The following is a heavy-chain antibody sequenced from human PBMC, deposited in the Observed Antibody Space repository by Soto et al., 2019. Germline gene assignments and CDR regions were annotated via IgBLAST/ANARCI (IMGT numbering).Heavy chain of an antibody. CDR1: GFTFSSYS. CDR2: ISSSSSYI. Sequence: SLRLSCSASGFTFSSYSMNCVRQAPGTGLEWVSSISSSSSYIYYADSVKGRFTISRDNAKNSLYLQMNSLRAEDTAVYYCARDIDYYDSSGYYRDYWGQGTLVTVSS. D-gene: IGHD3-22*01. CDR3: ARDIDYYDSSGYYRDY. V-gene: IGHV3-21*01. J-gene: IGHJ4*02.